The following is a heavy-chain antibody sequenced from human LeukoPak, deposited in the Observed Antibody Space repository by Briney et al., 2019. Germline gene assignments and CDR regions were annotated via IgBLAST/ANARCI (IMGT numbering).Heavy chain of an antibody. Sequence: SETLSLTCTVSGGSISSSSYYWGWIRQPPGKGLEWIGSIYYSGSTYYNPSLKSRVTISVDTSKNQFSLKLSSVTAADTAVYYCARAHSGGWSTKFDPWGQGTLVTVSS. CDR1: GGSISSSSYY. D-gene: IGHD6-19*01. CDR2: IYYSGST. J-gene: IGHJ5*02. V-gene: IGHV4-39*07. CDR3: ARAHSGGWSTKFDP.